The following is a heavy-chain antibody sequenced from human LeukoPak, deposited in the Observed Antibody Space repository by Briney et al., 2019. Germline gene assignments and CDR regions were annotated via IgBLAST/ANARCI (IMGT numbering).Heavy chain of an antibody. CDR1: GFSLSDHW. CDR2: IKYDGSYT. Sequence: PGGSLRLSCAASGFSLSDHWMYWVRQGTGKGLVWLSRIKYDGSYTSYADSVKGRFTVSRDNAKNTLYLQMNSLRAEDTAVYYCARDSSSVPEYWGQGTPLTVSS. J-gene: IGHJ4*02. CDR3: ARDSSSVPEY. V-gene: IGHV3-74*01. D-gene: IGHD2-2*01.